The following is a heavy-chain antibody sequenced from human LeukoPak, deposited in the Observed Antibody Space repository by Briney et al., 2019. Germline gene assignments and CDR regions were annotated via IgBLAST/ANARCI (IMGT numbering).Heavy chain of an antibody. Sequence: GGSLRLSCAASGFTVSRNYMSWVRQAPGKGLEWVSTLYRRGDTYHAESVRGRFTTSRDHPNNTFYLQMNSLRAEDTAVYYCVRDRSSGNDLLTKFYYFGMDVWGQGATVTVSS. D-gene: IGHD5-12*01. CDR1: GFTVSRNY. J-gene: IGHJ6*02. CDR2: LYRRGDT. CDR3: VRDRSSGNDLLTKFYYFGMDV. V-gene: IGHV3-66*01.